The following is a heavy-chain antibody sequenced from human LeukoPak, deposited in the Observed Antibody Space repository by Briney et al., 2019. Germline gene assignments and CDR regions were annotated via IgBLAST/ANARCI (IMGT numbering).Heavy chain of an antibody. D-gene: IGHD6-19*01. CDR3: ARVLSSGWYSRAYFDY. Sequence: SETLSLTCTVSGASISSYYWSWIRQPPGKGLEWIGDIYYSGSIKYNPSLKSRVTMSVDTSKNQFSPELSSVTAADTAVYYCARVLSSGWYSRAYFDYWGQGRLVTVSS. CDR2: IYYSGSI. CDR1: GASISSYY. J-gene: IGHJ4*02. V-gene: IGHV4-59*01.